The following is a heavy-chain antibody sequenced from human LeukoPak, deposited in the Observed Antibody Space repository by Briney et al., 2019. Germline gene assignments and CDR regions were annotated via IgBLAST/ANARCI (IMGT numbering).Heavy chain of an antibody. Sequence: PLETLSVTRTVSGGSISSYYWSWIRQPPGKGLEWIGYIYYSGSTNYNPSLKSRVTISVDTSKNQFSLKLSSVTAADTAVYYCARDIKLDYWGQGPLAPVTS. CDR1: GGSISSYY. J-gene: IGHJ4*02. V-gene: IGHV4-59*01. CDR3: ARDIKLDY. CDR2: IYYSGST. D-gene: IGHD1-14*01.